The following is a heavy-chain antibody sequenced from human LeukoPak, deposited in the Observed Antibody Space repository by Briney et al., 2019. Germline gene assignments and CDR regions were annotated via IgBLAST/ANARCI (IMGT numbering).Heavy chain of an antibody. CDR3: AREGLGELTLDY. CDR2: ISTYNGNT. Sequence: ASVKVSCKASGYTFTSYGISWVRQAPGQGLEWMGWISTYNGNTNYAQKLQGRVTMTTDTSTNTAYMELRSLRSDDTAVYYCAREGLGELTLDYWGQGTLVTVSS. V-gene: IGHV1-18*01. CDR1: GYTFTSYG. J-gene: IGHJ4*02. D-gene: IGHD3-16*01.